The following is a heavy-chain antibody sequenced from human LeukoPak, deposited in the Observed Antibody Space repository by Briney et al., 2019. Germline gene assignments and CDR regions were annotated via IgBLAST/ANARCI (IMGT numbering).Heavy chain of an antibody. J-gene: IGHJ6*02. Sequence: GALRLSCAASGFTFSRYSMHWVRQAPGKGLEYVSAISSNGGSTYYANSVKGRFTISRDNSKNTLYLQMGSLRAEDMAVYYCAIDPVASPSYYYNAIDVWGQGTTVTVSS. CDR2: ISSNGGST. D-gene: IGHD2-15*01. CDR3: AIDPVASPSYYYNAIDV. V-gene: IGHV3-64*01. CDR1: GFTFSRYS.